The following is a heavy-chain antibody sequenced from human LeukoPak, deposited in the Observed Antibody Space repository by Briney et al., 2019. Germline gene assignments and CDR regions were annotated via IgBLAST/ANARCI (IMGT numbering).Heavy chain of an antibody. V-gene: IGHV1-69*05. CDR3: ARDEAVGTGAGKQWLIIDY. Sequence: SVKVSCKASGGTFSSYAISWVRQAPRQGLEWMGRIIPIFGTANYAQKFQGRVTITTDESTSTAYMELSSLRSEDTAVYYCARDEAVGTGAGKQWLIIDYWGQGTLVTVSS. CDR2: IIPIFGTA. CDR1: GGTFSSYA. D-gene: IGHD6-19*01. J-gene: IGHJ4*02.